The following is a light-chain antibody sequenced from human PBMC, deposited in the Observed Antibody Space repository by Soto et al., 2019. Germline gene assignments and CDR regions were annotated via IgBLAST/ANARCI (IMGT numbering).Light chain of an antibody. J-gene: IGLJ2*01. CDR1: NIGAYNY. V-gene: IGLV2-11*01. CDR3: CSFAGL. Sequence: QSVLTQPRSVSGSPGQSVTLSCTGTNIGAYNYVSWYQQYPGKAPKLMIYDVTKRPSGVPDRFSGSKSGNTASLTISGLQAEDEADYYCCSFAGLFGGGTKLTVL. CDR2: DVT.